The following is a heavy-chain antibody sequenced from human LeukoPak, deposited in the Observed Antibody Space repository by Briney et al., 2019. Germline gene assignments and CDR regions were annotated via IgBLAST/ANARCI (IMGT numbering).Heavy chain of an antibody. Sequence: GASVKVSCKASGYIFTSFGISWVRQAPGQGLERMGWISSYDGNTNYAQKVQGRVTMTTDTSTSTVYMELRSLRFDDTAVYYCARARFGIAVAGSLFDYWGQGTLVTVSS. CDR1: GYIFTSFG. CDR3: ARARFGIAVAGSLFDY. J-gene: IGHJ4*02. CDR2: ISSYDGNT. V-gene: IGHV1-18*01. D-gene: IGHD6-19*01.